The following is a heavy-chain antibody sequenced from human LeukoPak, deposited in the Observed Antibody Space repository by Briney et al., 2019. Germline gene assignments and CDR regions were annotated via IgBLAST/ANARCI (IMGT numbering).Heavy chain of an antibody. CDR1: GGSISSYY. CDR2: IYYSGST. J-gene: IGHJ4*02. CDR3: ARDSVRIGGFDY. Sequence: SETLSLTCTVSGGSISSYYWSWIRQPPGKGLEWIGYIYYSGSTNYNPSLKSRVTISVDTSKNQFSLKLSSVTAADTAVYYCARDSVRIGGFDYWGQGTLVTVSS. D-gene: IGHD3-3*01. V-gene: IGHV4-59*01.